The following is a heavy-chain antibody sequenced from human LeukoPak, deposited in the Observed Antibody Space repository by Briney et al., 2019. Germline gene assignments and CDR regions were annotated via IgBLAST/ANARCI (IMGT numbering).Heavy chain of an antibody. CDR1: GFTFSNYA. CDR2: ISKGADST. CDR3: AKSYGHFCSTGCPAGWCMDV. J-gene: IGHJ6*03. Sequence: GGSLRLSCAASGFTFSNYAMSWIRQAPGKGLEWVSTISKGADSTYYADSVKGRFTISRDNSKNTLYLQMSSLRAEDTAVYYRAKSYGHFCSTGCPAGWCMDVWGTGTTVTVSS. D-gene: IGHD2-2*01. V-gene: IGHV3-23*01.